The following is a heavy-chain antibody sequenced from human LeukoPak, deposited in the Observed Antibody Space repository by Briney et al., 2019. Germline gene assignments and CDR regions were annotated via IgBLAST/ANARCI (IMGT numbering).Heavy chain of an antibody. CDR3: ARDGSGRVPEMSAPDY. CDR2: IRSSSRTI. Sequence: GSLRLSCAASGFTFSSYSMNWVRQAPGKGLEWVSYIRSSSRTIYYADSVKGRFTISRDNAQNSLFLQMNSLRAEDTAVYYCARDGSGRVPEMSAPDYWGQGTLVTVSS. CDR1: GFTFSSYS. V-gene: IGHV3-48*01. J-gene: IGHJ4*02. D-gene: IGHD3-10*01.